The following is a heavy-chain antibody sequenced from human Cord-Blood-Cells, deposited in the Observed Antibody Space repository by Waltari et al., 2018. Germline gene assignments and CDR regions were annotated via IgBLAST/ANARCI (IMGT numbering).Heavy chain of an antibody. J-gene: IGHJ1*01. D-gene: IGHD2-2*01. CDR1: GGSISSSSYS. Sequence: QLQLQESGPGLVKPSEHLSLTCTVSGGSISSSSYSWGWIRQPPGKGLEWIGSIYYSGSTYYNPSLKSRVTISVDTSKNQFSLKLSSVTAADTAVYYCATYCSSTSCPSWGQGTLVTVSS. V-gene: IGHV4-39*01. CDR3: ATYCSSTSCPS. CDR2: IYYSGST.